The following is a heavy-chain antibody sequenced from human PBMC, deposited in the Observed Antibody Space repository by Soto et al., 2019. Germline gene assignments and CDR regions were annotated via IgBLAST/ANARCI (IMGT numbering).Heavy chain of an antibody. V-gene: IGHV3-30*03. D-gene: IGHD3-10*01. CDR3: ARDSRSSGKGAFDI. Sequence: QAQLVESGGGVVQPGRSLRLSCAASGFTFNNYAMHWVRQAPGKGLERVAVISNDGSNEYYPDSVKGRFTISRDNSKNTLDLEMNSLRAEDTAVYHCARDSRSSGKGAFDIWGQGTMVTVSS. CDR2: ISNDGSNE. J-gene: IGHJ3*02. CDR1: GFTFNNYA.